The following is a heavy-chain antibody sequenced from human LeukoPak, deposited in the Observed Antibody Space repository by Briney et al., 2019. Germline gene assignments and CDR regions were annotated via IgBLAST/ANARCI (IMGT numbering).Heavy chain of an antibody. V-gene: IGHV3-23*01. Sequence: GGSLRLSCAASGFTFSSYAMSWVRQAPGKGLEWVSAISGSGGSTYYADSVKGRFTISRDNSKNTLYQQMNSLRAEDTAVYYCAKRLDIVVVPAALDYWGQGTLVTVSS. J-gene: IGHJ4*02. CDR3: AKRLDIVVVPAALDY. CDR1: GFTFSSYA. D-gene: IGHD2-2*03. CDR2: ISGSGGST.